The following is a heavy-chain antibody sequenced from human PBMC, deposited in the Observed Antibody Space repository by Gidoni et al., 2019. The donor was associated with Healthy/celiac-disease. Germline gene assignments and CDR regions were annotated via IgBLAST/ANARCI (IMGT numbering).Heavy chain of an antibody. Sequence: EVQLVESGGTLVKPGGSLRLSCAASGFTFSSYRMNWVRQAPGKGLAWVSSISSSSSYIYYADSVKGRFTITRDNDKNSLYLQMNSLRAEDTAVYYCARWEARGEYYYGSGVFDYWGQGTLVTVSS. D-gene: IGHD3-10*01. CDR2: ISSSSSYI. CDR1: GFTFSSYR. J-gene: IGHJ4*02. V-gene: IGHV3-21*01. CDR3: ARWEARGEYYYGSGVFDY.